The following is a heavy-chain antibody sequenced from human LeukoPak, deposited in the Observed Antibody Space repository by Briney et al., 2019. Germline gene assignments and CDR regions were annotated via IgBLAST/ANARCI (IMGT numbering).Heavy chain of an antibody. D-gene: IGHD2-2*01. J-gene: IGHJ6*02. Sequence: PSETLSLTCTVSGGSISSYYWSWIRQPPGKGLEWIGYIYYSGSTNYNPSLKSRVTISVDTSKNQFSLKLSSVTAADTAVYYCAREVWRYCSSTSCSGYYYGMHVWGQGTTVTVSS. V-gene: IGHV4-59*01. CDR1: GGSISSYY. CDR3: AREVWRYCSSTSCSGYYYGMHV. CDR2: IYYSGST.